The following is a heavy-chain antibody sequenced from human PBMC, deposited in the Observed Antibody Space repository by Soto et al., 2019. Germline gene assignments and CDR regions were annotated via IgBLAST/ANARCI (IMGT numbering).Heavy chain of an antibody. V-gene: IGHV4-39*01. D-gene: IGHD4-17*01. J-gene: IGHJ3*02. Sequence: SETLSLTCTVSGGSISSSSYYWGWIRQPPGKGLEWIGSIYYSGSTYYNPSLKSRVTISVDTSKNQFSLKLSSVTAADTAVYLCARLVTVYGEEIHALDIWCQGTMATVS. CDR3: ARLVTVYGEEIHALDI. CDR1: GGSISSSSYY. CDR2: IYYSGST.